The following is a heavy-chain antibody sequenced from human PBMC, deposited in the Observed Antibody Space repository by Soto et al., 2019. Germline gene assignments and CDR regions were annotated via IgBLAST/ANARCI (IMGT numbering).Heavy chain of an antibody. CDR3: ARHPPSWVGMDV. J-gene: IGHJ6*02. CDR2: IYYSGST. V-gene: IGHV4-59*08. D-gene: IGHD3-16*01. Sequence: QVQLQESGPGQVKPSETLSLTCTVSGGSISSYYWSWFRQPPGRGLEWIGYIYYSGSTSYSPSLEGRVTISVDTSKNQLSLMLSSVTAADTAVYSCARHPPSWVGMDVWGQGTTVTVSS. CDR1: GGSISSYY.